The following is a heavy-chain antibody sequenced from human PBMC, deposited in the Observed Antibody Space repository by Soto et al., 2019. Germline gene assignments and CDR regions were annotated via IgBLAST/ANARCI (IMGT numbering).Heavy chain of an antibody. V-gene: IGHV3-21*01. CDR2: ISGESKYI. J-gene: IGHJ4*02. D-gene: IGHD2-2*01. CDR1: GFSFSDSA. CDR3: VRRYCSGSSCYAFDF. Sequence: GGSLRLSCVGSGFSFSDSAMHWVRQAPGKGLEWVSGISGESKYIFYAESVKGRSTISRDNDKNSLHLQMSSLGAEDTAVYYCVRRYCSGSSCYAFDFWGQGALVTVSS.